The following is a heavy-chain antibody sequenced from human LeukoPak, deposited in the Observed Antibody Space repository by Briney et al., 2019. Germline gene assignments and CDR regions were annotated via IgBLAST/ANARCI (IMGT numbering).Heavy chain of an antibody. CDR1: GGSFSGYY. Sequence: SETLSLTCAVYGGSFSGYYWSWIRQTPGKGLEWIGEINHSGTTNYNPSLKSRVTISVDTSKNQFSLKLSSVTAADTAMYYCASTNYYDSSGYPLYWYFDLWSRGPLVTVSS. V-gene: IGHV4-34*01. CDR2: INHSGTT. J-gene: IGHJ2*01. CDR3: ASTNYYDSSGYPLYWYFDL. D-gene: IGHD3-22*01.